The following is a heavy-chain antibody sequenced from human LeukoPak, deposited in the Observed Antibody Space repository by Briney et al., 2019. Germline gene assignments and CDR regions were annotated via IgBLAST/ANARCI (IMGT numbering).Heavy chain of an antibody. CDR2: IYYSGST. V-gene: IGHV4-59*12. CDR1: GGSISSYY. CDR3: ARDARYGDYIDY. Sequence: PSETLSLTCTVSGGSISSYYWSWIRQPPGKGLEWIGYIYYSGSTNYNPSLKSRVTISVDTSKNQFSLKLSSVTAADTAVYYCARDARYGDYIDYWGQGTLVTVSS. J-gene: IGHJ4*02. D-gene: IGHD4-17*01.